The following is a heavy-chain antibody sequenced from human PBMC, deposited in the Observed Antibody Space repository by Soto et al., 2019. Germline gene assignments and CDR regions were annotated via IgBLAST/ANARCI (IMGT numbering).Heavy chain of an antibody. Sequence: EVQLVESGGGLVQAGGSLRLSCAASGFSFSDHYMDWVRQAPGKGLEWVGRIRDKANSYTTEYVASVKSRFSISRDDSKNSLYLQMSSLKSEDTAVYYCARAHSMSWSGTCSDYWGQGALVTVSA. CDR1: GFSFSDHY. J-gene: IGHJ4*02. D-gene: IGHD6-13*01. V-gene: IGHV3-72*01. CDR3: ARAHSMSWSGTCSDY. CDR2: IRDKANSYTT.